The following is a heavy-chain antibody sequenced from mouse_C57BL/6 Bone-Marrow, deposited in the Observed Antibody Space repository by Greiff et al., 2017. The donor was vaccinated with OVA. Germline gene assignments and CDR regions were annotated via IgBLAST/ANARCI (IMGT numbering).Heavy chain of an antibody. J-gene: IGHJ2*01. CDR2: INPSTGGT. Sequence: VQLKESGPELVKPGASVKISCKASGYSFTGYYMNWVKQSPEKSLEWIGEINPSTGGTTYNQKFKAKATLTVDKSSSTAYMQLKSLTSEDSAVYYCARGNGYDVYYFDYWGQGTTLTVSS. CDR3: ARGNGYDVYYFDY. D-gene: IGHD2-2*01. CDR1: GYSFTGYY. V-gene: IGHV1-42*01.